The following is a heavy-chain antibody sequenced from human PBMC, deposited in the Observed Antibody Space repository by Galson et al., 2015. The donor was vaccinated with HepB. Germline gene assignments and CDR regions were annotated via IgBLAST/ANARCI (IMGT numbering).Heavy chain of an antibody. CDR1: GYSFTSYW. D-gene: IGHD3-10*01. Sequence: QSGAEVKKPGESLRISFKGSGYSFTSYWISWVRQMPGKGLEWMGRIDPSDSYTNYSPSFQGHVTISADKSISTAYLQWSRQKATDTAMYYCARQVKITMVRGVIKGGFDPWGQGTLVTVSS. J-gene: IGHJ5*02. V-gene: IGHV5-10-1*01. CDR2: IDPSDSYT. CDR3: ARQVKITMVRGVIKGGFDP.